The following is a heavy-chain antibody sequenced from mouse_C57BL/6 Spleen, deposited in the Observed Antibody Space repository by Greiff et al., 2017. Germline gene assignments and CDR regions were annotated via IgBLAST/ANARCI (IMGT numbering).Heavy chain of an antibody. CDR3: ARKTAQATMDY. CDR2: ISGGGGNT. CDR1: GFTFSSYP. J-gene: IGHJ4*01. V-gene: IGHV5-9*01. D-gene: IGHD3-2*02. Sequence: EVKLVESGGGLVKPGGSLKLSCAASGFTFSSYPMSWVRQTPEKRLEWVATISGGGGNTYYPDSVKGRFTISRDTAKNTLYLQMSSLRSEDTALYYCARKTAQATMDYWGQGTSVTVSS.